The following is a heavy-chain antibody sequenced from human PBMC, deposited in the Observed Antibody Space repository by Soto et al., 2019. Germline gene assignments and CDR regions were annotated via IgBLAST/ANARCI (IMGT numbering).Heavy chain of an antibody. CDR2: ISSSSYT. CDR3: ARDLPSSGWYYGMDV. J-gene: IGHJ6*02. CDR1: GLTFSDYY. D-gene: IGHD6-25*01. Sequence: PGGSLRLSCAASGLTFSDYYMSWIRQAPGKGLGWVSYISSSSYTNYADSVKGRFTISRDNAKNSLYLQMNSLRAEDTAVYYCARDLPSSGWYYGMDVWGQGTTVTVSS. V-gene: IGHV3-11*06.